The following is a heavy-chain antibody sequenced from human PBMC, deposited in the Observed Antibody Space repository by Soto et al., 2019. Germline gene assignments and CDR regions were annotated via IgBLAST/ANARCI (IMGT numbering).Heavy chain of an antibody. CDR2: ISTYNGNT. V-gene: IGHV1-18*01. J-gene: IGHJ4*02. D-gene: IGHD3-16*01. CDR3: ARGGTPIDY. CDR1: GYTFTNFG. Sequence: QVQLVQSGAEVKKPGASVKVSCKTSGYTFTNFGISWVRQAPGQGLEWMGWISTYNGNTNYAQKFQGSVTMTTDTSASTAYMEPRSVRSDDTAVYYCARGGTPIDYCGQGTLVTVSS.